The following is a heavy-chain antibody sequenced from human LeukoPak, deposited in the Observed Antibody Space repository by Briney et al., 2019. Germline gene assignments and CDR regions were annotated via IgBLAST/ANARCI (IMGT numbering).Heavy chain of an antibody. V-gene: IGHV1-69*13. Sequence: ASVKVSCKASGGTFSSYAISWVRQAPGQGLEWMGGIIPIFGTANYAQKFQGRVTITADESTSTAYMELSSLRSEDTAVYYCARATPVIWSCYYTYFGDYFDYWGQGTLVTVSS. J-gene: IGHJ4*02. CDR1: GGTFSSYA. D-gene: IGHD3-3*01. CDR2: IIPIFGTA. CDR3: ARATPVIWSCYYTYFGDYFDY.